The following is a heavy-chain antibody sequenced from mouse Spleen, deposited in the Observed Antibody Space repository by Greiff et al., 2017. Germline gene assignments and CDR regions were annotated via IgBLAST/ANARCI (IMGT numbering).Heavy chain of an antibody. Sequence: EVQVVESGGGLVQPGGSLSLSCAASGFTFTDYYMSWVRQPPGKALEWLGFIRNKANGYTTEYSASVKGRFTISRDNSQSILYLQMNALRAEDSATYYCARGDYPFAYWGQGTLVTVSA. V-gene: IGHV7-3*01. CDR2: IRNKANGYTT. CDR1: GFTFTDYY. J-gene: IGHJ3*01. D-gene: IGHD2-4*01. CDR3: ARGDYPFAY.